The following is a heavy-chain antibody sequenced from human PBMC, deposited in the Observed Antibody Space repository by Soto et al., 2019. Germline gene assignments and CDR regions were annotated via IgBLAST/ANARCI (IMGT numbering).Heavy chain of an antibody. Sequence: EVQLVESGGGLVKPGESLRLSCAASGFTFSNAWMNWVRQAPGKGLEWVGLIKSKTDGGTIDYPAHVKGRFIISRDDSINTQYLQMNRLKTEDTAVYYCATAHPRGPDYWGQGTLVTVSS. CDR3: ATAHPRGPDY. D-gene: IGHD5-12*01. J-gene: IGHJ4*02. V-gene: IGHV3-15*01. CDR1: GFTFSNAW. CDR2: IKSKTDGGTI.